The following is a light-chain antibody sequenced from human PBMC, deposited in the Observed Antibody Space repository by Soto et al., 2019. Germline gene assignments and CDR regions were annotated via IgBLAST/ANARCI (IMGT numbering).Light chain of an antibody. Sequence: EGVLTQSPATLSSSLGERATLSCRASRSITTYLAWYQQKRGQAPRLLIYDASKRATGIPTRFSGSGFGTDFTLTISNLEAGDSAIYYCQQRSNWPPLYTFGQGTRLEIK. CDR3: QQRSNWPPLYT. CDR1: RSITTY. J-gene: IGKJ2*01. CDR2: DAS. V-gene: IGKV3-11*01.